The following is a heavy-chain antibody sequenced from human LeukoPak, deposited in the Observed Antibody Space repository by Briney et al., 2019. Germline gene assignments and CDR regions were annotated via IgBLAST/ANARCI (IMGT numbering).Heavy chain of an antibody. Sequence: GGTLRLSCAASGFTFSTYGMSWVRQAPGKGLEWVSAINNSGGRTYYADSVRGRFTISRDNSKNTLYLQMSSLRAEDTAVYYCAKDSRGSSAWNHWGQGTLVTVSS. D-gene: IGHD2-2*01. J-gene: IGHJ5*02. CDR1: GFTFSTYG. CDR2: INNSGGRT. CDR3: AKDSRGSSAWNH. V-gene: IGHV3-23*01.